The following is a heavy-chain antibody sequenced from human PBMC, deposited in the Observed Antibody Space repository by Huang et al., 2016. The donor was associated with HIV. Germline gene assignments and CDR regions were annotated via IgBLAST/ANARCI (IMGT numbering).Heavy chain of an antibody. D-gene: IGHD3-9*01. CDR1: GDSISSHY. Sequence: QVQLQESGPGLVKPSETLSLTCTVSGDSISSHYWSWFRQPPGKGLEWIGSIYYSGSTNNNPSLKSRVTTSADTSRNQFSLKLRSVTAADTAVYYCARARYFGPPTTINWFDPWGQGTLVTVSS. CDR3: ARARYFGPPTTINWFDP. CDR2: IYYSGST. J-gene: IGHJ5*02. V-gene: IGHV4-59*11.